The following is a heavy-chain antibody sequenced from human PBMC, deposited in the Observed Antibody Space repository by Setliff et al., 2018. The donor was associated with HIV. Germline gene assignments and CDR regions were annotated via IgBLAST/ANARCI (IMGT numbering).Heavy chain of an antibody. CDR1: GGSISSHY. CDR3: ARTITTFGVIGRGGRMDV. Sequence: PSETLSLTCTVSGGSISSHYWSWIRQPPGKGLEWIGEMNHSEHYYNPTLKSRVTISMDTSKNQFSLELSSVTAADTALYYCARTITTFGVIGRGGRMDVWGKGTTVTVSS. J-gene: IGHJ6*04. CDR2: MNHSEH. D-gene: IGHD3-3*01. V-gene: IGHV4-59*04.